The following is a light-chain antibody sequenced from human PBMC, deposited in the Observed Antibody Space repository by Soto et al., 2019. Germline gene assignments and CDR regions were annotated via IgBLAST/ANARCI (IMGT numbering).Light chain of an antibody. V-gene: IGKV3-15*01. CDR1: QSVSSN. Sequence: EIVMTQSPATLSVSPGERATLSCRASQSVSSNLAWYQQKPGQAPGLLIYGASTRATGIPARFSGSGSGTEFTLTISSLQSEDFAVYCCQQYNNWPRITFGQGTRLEIK. CDR3: QQYNNWPRIT. CDR2: GAS. J-gene: IGKJ5*01.